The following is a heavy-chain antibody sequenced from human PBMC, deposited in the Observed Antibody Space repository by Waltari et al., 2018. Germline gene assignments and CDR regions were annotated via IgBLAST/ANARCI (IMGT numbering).Heavy chain of an antibody. D-gene: IGHD3-16*01. CDR3: ARAEYYDYIWGSYWFDP. J-gene: IGHJ5*02. CDR1: GGSFSGYY. V-gene: IGHV4-34*01. CDR2: INHSGST. Sequence: QVQLQQWGAGLLKPSETLSLTCAVYGGSFSGYYWSWIRQPPGKGLEWIGEINHSGSTNYHPSLKSRVTISVDTSKNQFSLKLSSVTAADTAVYYCARAEYYDYIWGSYWFDPWGQGTLVTVSS.